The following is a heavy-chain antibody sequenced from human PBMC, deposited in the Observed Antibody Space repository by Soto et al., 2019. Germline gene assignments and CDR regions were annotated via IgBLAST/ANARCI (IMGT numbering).Heavy chain of an antibody. D-gene: IGHD6-19*01. J-gene: IGHJ4*02. CDR3: ARGQYSSGGGYFDY. V-gene: IGHV3-48*03. Sequence: EVQLVESGGGLVQPGGSLRLSCAASGFTFSSYEMNWVRQAPGKGLEWVSYISSSGSTIYYADSVKGRFTISRDNAKNSLYLQRNSLRAGDTAVYYWARGQYSSGGGYFDYWGQETLVTVSS. CDR1: GFTFSSYE. CDR2: ISSSGSTI.